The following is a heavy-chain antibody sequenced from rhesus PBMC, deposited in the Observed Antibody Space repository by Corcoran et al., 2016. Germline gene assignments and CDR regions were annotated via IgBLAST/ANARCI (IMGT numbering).Heavy chain of an antibody. V-gene: IGHV4S10*01. CDR3: ARAGSWKSFDY. CDR2: SYGSSTST. CDR1: GGSISDSYR. J-gene: IGHJ4*01. D-gene: IGHD1-1-1*01. Sequence: QVQLQESGPGVVKPSETLSLTCAVSGGSISDSYRWSWIRQPQGKGLEWIGYSYGSSTSTNYIPSLKSRVTSSKDTSKNQFSLKLSSVTAADTAVYYCARAGSWKSFDYWGQGVLVTVSS.